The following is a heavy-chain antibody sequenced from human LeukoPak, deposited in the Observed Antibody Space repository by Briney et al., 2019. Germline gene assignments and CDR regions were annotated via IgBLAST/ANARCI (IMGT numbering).Heavy chain of an antibody. CDR2: INDDTP. Sequence: GGSLRLSCTTSGFSFNTYSMSWVRQAPGKGLEWVSAINDDTPYYTDSVKGRFTVSRDNSKDTLYLHLNSLRAEDMAIYYCAKERDLWHKEGNWFDTWGQGVLVTVSS. CDR3: AKERDLWHKEGNWFDT. CDR1: GFSFNTYS. V-gene: IGHV3-23*01. J-gene: IGHJ5*02. D-gene: IGHD3-3*01.